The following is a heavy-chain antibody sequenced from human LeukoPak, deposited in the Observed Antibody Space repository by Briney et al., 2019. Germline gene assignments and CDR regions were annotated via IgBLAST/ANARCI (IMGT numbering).Heavy chain of an antibody. CDR2: IYYSGST. CDR1: GGSISSYY. Sequence: SETLSLTCTASGGSISSYYWSWIRQPPGKGLEWIGYIYYSGSTNYNPSLKSRVTISVDTSKNQFSLKLSSVTAADTAVYYCAAALVDTAMVFDYWGQGTLVTVSS. D-gene: IGHD5-18*01. CDR3: AAALVDTAMVFDY. J-gene: IGHJ4*02. V-gene: IGHV4-59*01.